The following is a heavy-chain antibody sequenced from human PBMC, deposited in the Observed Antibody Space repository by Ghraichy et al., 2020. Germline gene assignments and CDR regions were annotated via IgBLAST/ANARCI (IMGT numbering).Heavy chain of an antibody. J-gene: IGHJ4*02. Sequence: SETLSLTCAVYGGSFSGYYWSWIRQPPGKGLEWIGEINHSGSTNYNPSLKSRVTISVDTSKNQFSLKLSSVTAADTALYYCARFIVDYYDSSGYYCFDYWGQGTLVTVSS. V-gene: IGHV4-34*01. CDR3: ARFIVDYYDSSGYYCFDY. D-gene: IGHD3-22*01. CDR1: GGSFSGYY. CDR2: INHSGST.